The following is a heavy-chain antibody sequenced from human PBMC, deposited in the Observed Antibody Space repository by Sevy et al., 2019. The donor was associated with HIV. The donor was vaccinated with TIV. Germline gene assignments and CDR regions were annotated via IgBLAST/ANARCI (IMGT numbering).Heavy chain of an antibody. Sequence: SETLSLTCTVSGGSVSNGSYYWSWIRQSPGKGLEWIGYIYYSGSTKYNPSLKSRVTISVDMSKNQFSLKLSSVIAADTAVYYCARRYCSSSSCFFDYWGQGTLVTVSS. CDR2: IYYSGST. CDR3: ARRYCSSSSCFFDY. J-gene: IGHJ4*02. D-gene: IGHD2-2*01. CDR1: GGSVSNGSYY. V-gene: IGHV4-61*01.